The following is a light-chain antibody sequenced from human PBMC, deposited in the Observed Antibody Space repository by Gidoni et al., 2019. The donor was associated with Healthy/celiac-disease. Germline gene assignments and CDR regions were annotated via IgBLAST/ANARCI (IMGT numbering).Light chain of an antibody. J-gene: IGKJ1*01. CDR1: QSISSY. CDR3: QQSYSTRV. V-gene: IGKV1-39*01. CDR2: AAS. Sequence: DIQMTQSPSSLSASVGDRVTITCRASQSISSYLNWYQQKPGKAPKLLIYAASSLQSGVPSSCSSSGCGADITLTISSLQPEDFANYYCQQSYSTRVFGQGTKVEIK.